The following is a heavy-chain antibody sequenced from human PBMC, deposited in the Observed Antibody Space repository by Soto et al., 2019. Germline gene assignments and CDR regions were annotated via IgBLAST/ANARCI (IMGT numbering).Heavy chain of an antibody. CDR2: ITAENGNT. V-gene: IGHV1-18*04. CDR3: SRVVLEWLPTSGFDY. D-gene: IGHD3-3*01. Sequence: QIQLVQSGAEVKKPGASVKVSCKASGYSFTSYGITWVRQAPGQGPEWLGWITAENGNTNYAQKLQGRGTMTTDTSTNTAYMELRGLRSDDTAVYYCSRVVLEWLPTSGFDYWGQGTLVTVSS. J-gene: IGHJ4*02. CDR1: GYSFTSYG.